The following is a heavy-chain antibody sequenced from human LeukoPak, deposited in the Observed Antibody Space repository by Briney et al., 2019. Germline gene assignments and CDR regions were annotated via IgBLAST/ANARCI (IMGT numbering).Heavy chain of an antibody. D-gene: IGHD3-22*01. J-gene: IGHJ4*02. Sequence: ASAKVSCKASGYTFTSYGISWVRQAPGHGLEYMGWISAYNGNTNYAQKLQGRVTMTTDTSTSTAYMELRRLRSDDTAVYYCTRDPKSDSSGYYIHWGQGTLVTVSS. CDR2: ISAYNGNT. V-gene: IGHV1-18*01. CDR3: TRDPKSDSSGYYIH. CDR1: GYTFTSYG.